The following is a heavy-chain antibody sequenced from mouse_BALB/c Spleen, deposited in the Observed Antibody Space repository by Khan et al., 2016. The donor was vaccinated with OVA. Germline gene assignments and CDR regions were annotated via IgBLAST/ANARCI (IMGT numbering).Heavy chain of an antibody. J-gene: IGHJ4*01. CDR1: GFSLTSYG. CDR2: IWAGGST. CDR3: ATIYYDKRYYGMDY. D-gene: IGHD2-4*01. Sequence: VQLVESGPGLVAPSQSLSITCTVSGFSLTSYGVNWVRQPPGKGLEWLGVIWAGGSTNYNSALMSRLSISKDKHKSQVFLKMNSLQTDDTAMYYCATIYYDKRYYGMDYWGQGTSVTVSS. V-gene: IGHV2-9*02.